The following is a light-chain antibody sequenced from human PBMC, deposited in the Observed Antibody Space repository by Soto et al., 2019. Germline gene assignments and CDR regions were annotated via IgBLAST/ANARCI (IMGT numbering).Light chain of an antibody. CDR2: DAA. Sequence: DIQLTQSPSFLSAFVGDSVTLTCRASQAISSSLPWYHQKPGRAPKLLIYDAATLQSGDPSRFSGSGSGTELPLTIASPQPEDFATYYCQQLNTFPFTFGPGTKVDVK. CDR1: QAISSS. CDR3: QQLNTFPFT. V-gene: IGKV1-9*01. J-gene: IGKJ3*01.